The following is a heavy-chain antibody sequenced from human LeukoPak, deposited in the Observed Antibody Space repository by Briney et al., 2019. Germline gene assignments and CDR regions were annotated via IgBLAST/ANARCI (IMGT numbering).Heavy chain of an antibody. CDR1: GYTFTGYY. D-gene: IGHD1-26*01. Sequence: ASVKVSCKASGYTFTGYYMHWVRQAPGQGLEWMGWINPNSGGTNYAQKFQGRVTMTRDTSISTAYMELSGLRSDDTAVYYCAREENIVGATLGDYWGQGTLVTVSS. CDR3: AREENIVGATLGDY. V-gene: IGHV1-2*02. CDR2: INPNSGGT. J-gene: IGHJ4*02.